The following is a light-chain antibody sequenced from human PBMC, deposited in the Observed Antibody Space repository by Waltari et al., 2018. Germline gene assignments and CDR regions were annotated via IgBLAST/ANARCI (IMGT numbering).Light chain of an antibody. CDR1: TSDIGGNT. CDR2: SND. J-gene: IGLJ1*01. V-gene: IGLV1-44*01. CDR3: AAWDDSLTYV. Sequence: QSVLTQPPSASGTPGQRVTISCSGSTSDIGGNTVVWHQQLPGTAPNLLIHSNDRRPSGFPDRFSGFKSGTSASLAISGLQSEDEGEYFCAAWDDSLTYVFGTGTKVTVL.